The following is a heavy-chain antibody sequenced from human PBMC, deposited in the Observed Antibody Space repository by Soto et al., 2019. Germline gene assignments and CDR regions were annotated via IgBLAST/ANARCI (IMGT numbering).Heavy chain of an antibody. CDR1: GFTFSSYA. CDR3: AKGEAVAGGFDY. D-gene: IGHD6-19*01. Sequence: EVQLLESGGGLVQPGGSLRLSCAASGFTFSSYAMSWVRQAPGKGLEWVSVISGSGGSTYYADSVKGRFTISRDNSKNTLYLQMNSLRAEDTAVYYCAKGEAVAGGFDYWGQGTLVTVSS. V-gene: IGHV3-23*01. J-gene: IGHJ4*02. CDR2: ISGSGGST.